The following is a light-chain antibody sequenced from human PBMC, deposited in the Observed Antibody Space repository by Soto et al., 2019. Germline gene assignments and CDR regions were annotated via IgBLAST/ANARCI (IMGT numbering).Light chain of an antibody. CDR3: QHYWRDPEA. Sequence: DIQMSQSPSTVSASVGDGASIXXRASQRISSWLDGDQQQPGTPPELXCDEASRLERGVPSRFSGGGSGTEFTLTISSLHPGVFATYSCQHYWRDPEAFGQGTKVDIK. CDR2: EAS. CDR1: QRISSW. V-gene: IGKV1-5*01. J-gene: IGKJ1*01.